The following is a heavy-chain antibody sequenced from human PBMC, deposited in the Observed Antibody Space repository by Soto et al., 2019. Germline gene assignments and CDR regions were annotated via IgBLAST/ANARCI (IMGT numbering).Heavy chain of an antibody. D-gene: IGHD5-12*01. CDR2: IYFTGST. CDR3: ARGIKGLPPSAFDI. CDR1: VDTVNNGDYF. V-gene: IGHV4-30-4*01. J-gene: IGHJ3*02. Sequence: SETLSLTCTVSVDTVNNGDYFWSWIRQSPGKGLEWLGYIYFTGSTYYSPSLKSRLHISMDKSKNHFSLEMTSVTVADTAVYYCARGIKGLPPSAFDIWGQGTRVTVSS.